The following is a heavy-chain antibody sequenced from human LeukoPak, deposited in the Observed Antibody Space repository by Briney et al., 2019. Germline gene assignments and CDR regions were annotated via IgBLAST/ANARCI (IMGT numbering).Heavy chain of an antibody. Sequence: ASVKVSCKASSFIFNNYGISWVRQAPGQGLEWMGWISVYNDNTKYSQNLQGRVTLTTDTSTSTAYMELRSLRSNDTAVYYCARGYDFWGDYWGQGTLVTVSS. D-gene: IGHD3-3*01. J-gene: IGHJ4*02. V-gene: IGHV1-18*01. CDR3: ARGYDFWGDY. CDR1: SFIFNNYG. CDR2: ISVYNDNT.